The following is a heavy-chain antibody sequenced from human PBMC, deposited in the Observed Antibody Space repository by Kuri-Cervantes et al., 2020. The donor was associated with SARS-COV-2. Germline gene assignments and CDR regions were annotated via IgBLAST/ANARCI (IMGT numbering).Heavy chain of an antibody. V-gene: IGHV4-59*08. J-gene: IGHJ3*02. CDR2: IYYSGST. CDR3: ARRGAGSSSAAFDI. D-gene: IGHD6-6*01. Sequence: GSLRLSCTVSGGSISSYYWSWIRQPPGKGLEWIGYIYYSGSTNYNPSLKSRVTISVDTSKNQISLKLSSVTAADTAVYYCARRGAGSSSAAFDIWGQGTMVTVSS. CDR1: GGSISSYY.